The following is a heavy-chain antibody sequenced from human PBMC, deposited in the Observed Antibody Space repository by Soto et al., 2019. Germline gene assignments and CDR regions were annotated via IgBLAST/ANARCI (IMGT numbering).Heavy chain of an antibody. D-gene: IGHD6-13*01. CDR1: GFTFSSYS. CDR2: ISSSSSTI. Sequence: GGSLRLSCAASGFTFSSYSMNWVRQAPGKGLEWVSYISSSSSTIYYADSVKGRFTISRDNAKNSLYLQMNSLRDEDTAVYYCARDRQQLVRDYYYGMDVWGQGTTVTVSS. J-gene: IGHJ6*02. CDR3: ARDRQQLVRDYYYGMDV. V-gene: IGHV3-48*02.